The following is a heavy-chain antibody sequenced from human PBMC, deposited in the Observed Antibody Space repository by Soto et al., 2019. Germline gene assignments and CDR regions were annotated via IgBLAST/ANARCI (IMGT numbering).Heavy chain of an antibody. J-gene: IGHJ4*02. CDR1: GFTFNNNW. V-gene: IGHV3-7*01. CDR2: IKEDGSNT. CDR3: AGGEGIVDN. Sequence: EVQLVESGGGLVQPGGSLRLSCAASGFTFNNNWMTWVRQASGKGLEWVASIKEDGSNTYYADSVRGRFALSRDNAKNSLYPQMNRLGAGDPAVFYCAGGEGIVDNWGQGTLVTVSS.